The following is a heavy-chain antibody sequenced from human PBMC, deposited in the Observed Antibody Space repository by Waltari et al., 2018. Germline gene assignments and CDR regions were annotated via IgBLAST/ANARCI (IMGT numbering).Heavy chain of an antibody. CDR3: ARAPAMEIDI. D-gene: IGHD5-18*01. CDR1: GFTFGSFA. J-gene: IGHJ3*02. V-gene: IGHV3-30-3*01. Sequence: QVQLVESGGGVVQPGRSLRLSCAASGFTFGSFAMPWVRQAPGKGLEWVAVISYDGSNKYYADSVKGRFTISRDNSKNTLYLQMNSLTAEDTAVYYCARAPAMEIDIWGQGTMVTVSS. CDR2: ISYDGSNK.